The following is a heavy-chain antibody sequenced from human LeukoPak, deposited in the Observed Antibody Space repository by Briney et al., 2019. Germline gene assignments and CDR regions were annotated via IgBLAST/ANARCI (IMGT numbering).Heavy chain of an antibody. J-gene: IGHJ3*02. CDR3: ARFPLRVTTGRSAFDI. V-gene: IGHV4-39*01. Sequence: SETLSLTCTVSGGSISSSSYYWGWIRQPPGKGLEWIGSIYYSGSTYYNPSLKSRVTISVDTSKNQFSLKLSSVAAADTAVYYCARFPLRVTTGRSAFDIWGQGTMVTVSS. CDR2: IYYSGST. CDR1: GGSISSSSYY. D-gene: IGHD4-17*01.